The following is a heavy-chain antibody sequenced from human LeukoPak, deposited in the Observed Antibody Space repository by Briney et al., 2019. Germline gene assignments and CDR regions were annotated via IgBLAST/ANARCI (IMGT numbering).Heavy chain of an antibody. J-gene: IGHJ4*02. V-gene: IGHV3-7*03. CDR2: IKQDGSEK. D-gene: IGHD2-15*01. CDR3: ARTEGYCSGGSCWTGTYYFDY. CDR1: GFTFSSYW. Sequence: GGSLRLSCAASGFTFSSYWMSWVRQAPGKGLEWVANIKQDGSEKYYVDSVKGRFTISRDNSKNTLYLQMNSLRAEDTAVYYCARTEGYCSGGSCWTGTYYFDYWGQGTLVTVSS.